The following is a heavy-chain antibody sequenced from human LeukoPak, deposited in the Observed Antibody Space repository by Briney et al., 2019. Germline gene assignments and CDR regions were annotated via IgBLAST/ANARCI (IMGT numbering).Heavy chain of an antibody. CDR2: IIPILGTA. Sequence: GASVKVSCKASGGTFSSYAISWVRQAPGQGLEWMGGIIPILGTANYAQKFQGRVTITTDESTSTAYMELSSLRSEDTAVYYCAVRGIAARKTTREYYYYYYMDVWGKGTTVTVSS. V-gene: IGHV1-69*05. CDR1: GGTFSSYA. D-gene: IGHD6-6*01. J-gene: IGHJ6*03. CDR3: AVRGIAARKTTREYYYYYYMDV.